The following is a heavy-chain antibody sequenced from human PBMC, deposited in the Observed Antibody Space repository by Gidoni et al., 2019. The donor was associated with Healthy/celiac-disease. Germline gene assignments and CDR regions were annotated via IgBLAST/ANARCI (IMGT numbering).Heavy chain of an antibody. CDR3: ARGRRIEWYYDFWSGYSLDP. D-gene: IGHD3-3*01. J-gene: IGHJ5*02. Sequence: QQWGAGLLKPSETLSLTCAVYGGSFSGYYWSWIRQPPGKGLEWIGEINHSGSTNYNPSLKSRVTISVDTSKNQFSLKLSSVTAADTAVYYCARGRRIEWYYDFWSGYSLDPWGQGTLVTVSS. CDR1: GGSFSGYY. CDR2: INHSGST. V-gene: IGHV4-34*01.